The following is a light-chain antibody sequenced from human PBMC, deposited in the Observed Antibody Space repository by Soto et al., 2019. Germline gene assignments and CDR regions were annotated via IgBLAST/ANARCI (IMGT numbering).Light chain of an antibody. V-gene: IGKV3-20*01. CDR2: GAS. Sequence: PGERATLSCRASQSVSSSYLAWYQQKPGQAPRLLICGASSKATGIPDRFSGSGSGTDFTLTISNLQSEDFAVYYCQQYDNLPTFGGGTTVEI. CDR3: QQYDNLPT. CDR1: QSVSSSY. J-gene: IGKJ4*01.